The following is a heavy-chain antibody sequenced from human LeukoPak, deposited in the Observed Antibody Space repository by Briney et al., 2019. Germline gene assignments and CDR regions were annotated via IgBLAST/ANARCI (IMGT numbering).Heavy chain of an antibody. CDR2: ISPSGDIK. D-gene: IGHD3-10*01. Sequence: GGSLRLSCAASGFTFSNHGMNWVRQAPGKGLEWVSGISPSGDIKYYADSVKGRFTISRDNSKNTLYLQMNSLRAEDTAVYYCAKDGNTMVRGVIIMGFDYFDYWGQGTMVTVSS. CDR3: AKDGNTMVRGVIIMGFDYFDY. CDR1: GFTFSNHG. V-gene: IGHV3-23*01. J-gene: IGHJ4*02.